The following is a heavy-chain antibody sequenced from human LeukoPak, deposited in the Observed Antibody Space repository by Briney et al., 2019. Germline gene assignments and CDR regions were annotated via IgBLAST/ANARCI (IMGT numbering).Heavy chain of an antibody. V-gene: IGHV3-33*01. CDR1: GFTFSIYG. Sequence: GGSLRLSCAASGFTFSIYGMHWVRQAPGKGLEWVAIIWSDGVKKYYADSVKGRFTIYRDNSKNTLYLQMNSLRAEDTALYFCARGGHCSTTSCSNYDGMDVWGQGTTLTVSS. CDR2: IWSDGVKK. CDR3: ARGGHCSTTSCSNYDGMDV. D-gene: IGHD2-2*01. J-gene: IGHJ6*02.